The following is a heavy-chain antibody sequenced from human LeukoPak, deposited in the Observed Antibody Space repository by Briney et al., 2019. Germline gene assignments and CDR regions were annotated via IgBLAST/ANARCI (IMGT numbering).Heavy chain of an antibody. CDR1: GFTFSSYG. CDR3: AKDPRPIAAAGTTPDAFDI. Sequence: GGSLRLSCAASGFTFSSYGMHWVRQAPGKGLEWVAFIRYDGSNKYYADSVKGRFTISRDNSKNTLYLQTNSLRAEDTAVYYCAKDPRPIAAAGTTPDAFDIWGQGTMVTVSS. V-gene: IGHV3-30*02. CDR2: IRYDGSNK. D-gene: IGHD6-13*01. J-gene: IGHJ3*02.